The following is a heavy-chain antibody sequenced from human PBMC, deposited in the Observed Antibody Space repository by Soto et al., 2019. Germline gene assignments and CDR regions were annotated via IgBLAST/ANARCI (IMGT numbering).Heavy chain of an antibody. CDR1: GYTFTGYY. CDR2: INPNSGGT. D-gene: IGHD1-26*01. J-gene: IGHJ4*02. V-gene: IGHV1-2*02. Sequence: ASVKVSCKASGYTFTGYYMHWVRQAPGQVLEWMGWINPNSGGTNYAQKFQGRVNMTRDTSISTAYMELSRLRSDETAVYCCARELVGATRVGSFGYWGQGTLVTVSS. CDR3: ARELVGATRVGSFGY.